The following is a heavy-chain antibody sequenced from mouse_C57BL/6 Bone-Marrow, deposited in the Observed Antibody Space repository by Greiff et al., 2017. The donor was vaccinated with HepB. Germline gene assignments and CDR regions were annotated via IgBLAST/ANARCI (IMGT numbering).Heavy chain of an antibody. CDR2: ISYSGST. J-gene: IGHJ1*03. D-gene: IGHD1-1*01. V-gene: IGHV3-1*01. CDR1: GYSITSGYD. CDR3: ARAPSYYYGSSYRYFDV. Sequence: EVQLKESGPGMVKPSQSLSLTCTVTGYSITSGYDWHWIRHFPGNKLEWMGYISYSGSTNYNPSLKSRISITHDTSKNHFFLKLNSVTTEDTATYYCARAPSYYYGSSYRYFDVWGTGTTVTVSS.